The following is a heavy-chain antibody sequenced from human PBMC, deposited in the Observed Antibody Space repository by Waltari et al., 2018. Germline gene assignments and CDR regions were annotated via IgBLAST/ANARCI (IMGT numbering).Heavy chain of an antibody. J-gene: IGHJ4*02. CDR1: GFPVSSNY. V-gene: IGHV3-53*01. CDR2: IYNVGST. CDR3: ARDRVDDYVWGIGSDY. D-gene: IGHD3-16*01. Sequence: EVQLVESGGGLIQPGGSLRLSCAASGFPVSSNYMSWVRPPPGKGLEWVSVIYNVGSTYYADSVKGRFTISRDNSKNTLFLQMNSLRAEDTAVYYCARDRVDDYVWGIGSDYWGQGTLVTVSS.